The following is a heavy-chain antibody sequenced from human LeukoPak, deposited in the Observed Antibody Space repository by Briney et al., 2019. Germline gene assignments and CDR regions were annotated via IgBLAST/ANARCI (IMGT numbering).Heavy chain of an antibody. V-gene: IGHV4-39*01. CDR1: GGSISSSSYS. D-gene: IGHD3-10*01. Sequence: SETLSLTCTVSGGSISSSSYSWGWIRQPPGKGLEWIGSIYYSGSTYYNPSLKSRVTISVDTSKNQFSLKLSSVTAADTAVYYCASARGTYYYGSGSYYFFDYWGQGTLVTVSS. CDR2: IYYSGST. CDR3: ASARGTYYYGSGSYYFFDY. J-gene: IGHJ4*02.